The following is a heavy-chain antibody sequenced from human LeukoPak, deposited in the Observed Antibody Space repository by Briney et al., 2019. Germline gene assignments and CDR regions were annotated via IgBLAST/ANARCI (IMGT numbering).Heavy chain of an antibody. V-gene: IGHV3-23*01. CDR1: GFTFSSYA. CDR3: AKDLLDGVYYYGSGSYDFDY. CDR2: ISGSGGST. Sequence: PGGSLRLSCAASGFTFSSYAMSWVRQAPGNGLEWVSAISGSGGSTYYADSVKGRFTISRDNSKNTLYLQMNSLRAEDTAVYYCAKDLLDGVYYYGSGSYDFDYWGQGTLVTVSS. D-gene: IGHD3-10*01. J-gene: IGHJ4*02.